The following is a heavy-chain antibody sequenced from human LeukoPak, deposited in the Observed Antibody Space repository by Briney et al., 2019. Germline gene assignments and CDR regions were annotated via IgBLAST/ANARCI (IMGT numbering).Heavy chain of an antibody. D-gene: IGHD4-17*01. CDR2: FDPEDGET. J-gene: IGHJ3*02. CDR3: GRDPNGDYIGAFDM. Sequence: ASVKVSCKVSGYTLTELSMHWVRQAPGKGLEWMGGFDPEDGETIYAQKFQGRVTMTEDTSTDTAYMELSSLRVEDTALYYCGRDPNGDYIGAFDMWGQGTMVAVS. V-gene: IGHV1-24*01. CDR1: GYTLTELS.